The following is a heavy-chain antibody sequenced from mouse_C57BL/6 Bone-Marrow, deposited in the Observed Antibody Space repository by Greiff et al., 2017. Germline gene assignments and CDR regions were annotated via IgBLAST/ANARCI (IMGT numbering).Heavy chain of an antibody. V-gene: IGHV5-4*01. J-gene: IGHJ2*01. CDR1: GFTFSSYA. CDR2: ISDGGSYT. D-gene: IGHD2-3*01. Sequence: EVQLVESGGGLVKPGGSLKLSCAASGFTFSSYAMSWVRQTPEKRLEWVATISDGGSYTYYPDNVKGRFTITRDNAKNNLYLQMSHLKSVDTAMYYCARDEEDGYPFFDYWGQGTTLTVSA. CDR3: ARDEEDGYPFFDY.